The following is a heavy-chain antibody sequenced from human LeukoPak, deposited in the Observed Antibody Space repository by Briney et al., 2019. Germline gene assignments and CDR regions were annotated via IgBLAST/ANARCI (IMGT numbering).Heavy chain of an antibody. CDR2: IHTSGNT. Sequence: PSETLSLTCTVSGGSINNYYWSWIRQPGGKGLEWIGRIHTSGNTNYSPSLKSRVTMSVDTSANQFSVKLTSVTAADTAVYYCAREIGTSRWFDPWGQGTLVTVSS. V-gene: IGHV4-4*07. D-gene: IGHD1-7*01. J-gene: IGHJ5*02. CDR3: AREIGTSRWFDP. CDR1: GGSINNYY.